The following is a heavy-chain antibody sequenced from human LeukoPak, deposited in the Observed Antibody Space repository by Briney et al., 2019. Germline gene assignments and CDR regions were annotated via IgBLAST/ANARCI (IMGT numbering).Heavy chain of an antibody. CDR3: AKAGGWTNYFDY. CDR2: ISAGGGST. CDR1: GFTFSSYA. J-gene: IGHJ4*02. D-gene: IGHD6-19*01. Sequence: GGSLRLSCAASGFTFSSYAMTCVRQAPGKGLEWVSAISAGGGSTYYADSVKGRFTISRDNSKNTLYLQLNSLRAEDTAVYYCAKAGGWTNYFDYWGQGTLVTVS. V-gene: IGHV3-23*01.